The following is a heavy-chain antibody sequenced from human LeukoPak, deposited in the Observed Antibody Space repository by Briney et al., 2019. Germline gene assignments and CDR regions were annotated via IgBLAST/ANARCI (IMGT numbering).Heavy chain of an antibody. Sequence: GGSLRLSCAASGFIYSHYGMHSVRQAPGKGLEWVAVIWSDGTNSFYAGSVKGRFTISRDNSQRTLFLQMNSLRVEDTAMYYCVRDAQRGFDYSNSLRYWGRGTLVTVSS. CDR1: GFIYSHYG. CDR2: IWSDGTNS. D-gene: IGHD4-11*01. CDR3: VRDAQRGFDYSNSLRY. V-gene: IGHV3-33*08. J-gene: IGHJ2*01.